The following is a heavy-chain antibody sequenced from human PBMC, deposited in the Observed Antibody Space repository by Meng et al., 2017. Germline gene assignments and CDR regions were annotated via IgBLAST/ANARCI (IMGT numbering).Heavy chain of an antibody. J-gene: IGHJ5*02. Sequence: SVKVSCKASGGTFSSYTISWVRQAPGQGLEWMGRIIPILGIANYAQKFQGRVTNTADKSTSTAYMELSSLRSEDTAVYYCARDRAGRGIVGATLRFDPWGQGTLVTVSS. CDR2: IIPILGIA. V-gene: IGHV1-69*04. D-gene: IGHD1-26*01. CDR1: GGTFSSYT. CDR3: ARDRAGRGIVGATLRFDP.